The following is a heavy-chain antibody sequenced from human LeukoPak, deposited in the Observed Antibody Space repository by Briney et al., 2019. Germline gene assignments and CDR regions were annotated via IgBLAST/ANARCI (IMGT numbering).Heavy chain of an antibody. CDR1: GFTFSSYG. Sequence: PGGSLRLSCAASGFTFSSYGMHWVRQAPGKGLEWVAFIRYDGSNKYYADSVKGRFTISRDNSKNTLYLQMNSLRAEDTAVYYCAKDYGGYCSGGSCYYMDVWGKGTTVTVSS. CDR3: AKDYGGYCSGGSCYYMDV. J-gene: IGHJ6*03. D-gene: IGHD2-15*01. CDR2: IRYDGSNK. V-gene: IGHV3-30*02.